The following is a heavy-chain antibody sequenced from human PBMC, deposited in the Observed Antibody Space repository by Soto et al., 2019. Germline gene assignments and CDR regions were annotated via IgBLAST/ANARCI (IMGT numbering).Heavy chain of an antibody. CDR2: IYYSGST. J-gene: IGHJ4*02. Sequence: QVQLQESGPGLVKPSQTLSLTCTVSGGSISSGGYYWSWIRQHPGKGLEWIGYIYYSGSTYYNPSLKSRVTISVDTSKNQFSLKLSSVTAADTAVYYCVRAGLYQGGIDYWGQGTLVTVSS. CDR3: VRAGLYQGGIDY. V-gene: IGHV4-31*03. D-gene: IGHD2-2*02. CDR1: GGSISSGGYY.